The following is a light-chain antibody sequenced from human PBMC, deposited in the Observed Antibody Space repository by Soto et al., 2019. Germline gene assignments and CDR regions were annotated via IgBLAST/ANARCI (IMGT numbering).Light chain of an antibody. CDR1: SSDVGGYNY. CDR3: SSYTSSSTYV. J-gene: IGLJ1*01. V-gene: IGLV2-14*01. CDR2: DVS. Sequence: QSALTQPASVSGSPGQSITISCTGTSSDVGGYNYVSWYQQHPGKAPKLMIYDVSNRPSGVSNRFSGSKSGHTASLTISGLQAEDEAEYYCSSYTSSSTYVFGTGTKVTVL.